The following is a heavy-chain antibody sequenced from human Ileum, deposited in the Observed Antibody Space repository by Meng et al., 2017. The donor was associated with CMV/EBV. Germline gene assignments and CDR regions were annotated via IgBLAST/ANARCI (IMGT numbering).Heavy chain of an antibody. D-gene: IGHD5-12*01. J-gene: IGHJ4*02. Sequence: GSLSLTCTVSGASIGSYFWSWIRQAPGKGLEWIAYISYSGSTYYNPSLKSRVIISLDTSKNQLSLKMISVNAADTAVYSCARGGGYASPPGYWGQGALVTVSS. CDR2: ISYSGST. CDR3: ARGGGYASPPGY. CDR1: GASIGSYF. V-gene: IGHV4-59*12.